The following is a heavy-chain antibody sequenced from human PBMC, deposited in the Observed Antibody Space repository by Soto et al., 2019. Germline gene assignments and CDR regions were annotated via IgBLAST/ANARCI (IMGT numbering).Heavy chain of an antibody. CDR3: AKSPVIAARGWFDN. D-gene: IGHD6-6*01. Sequence: PGGSLRLSCAASGFTISTYWIHWVRQAPGKGLVWVSRIRSDGGVINYVDSVEGRFTISRDNAKNTVYLQMNNLRAEDTAVYYCAKSPVIAARGWFDNWGQGNMVTVSS. CDR2: IRSDGGVI. V-gene: IGHV3-74*01. J-gene: IGHJ5*02. CDR1: GFTISTYW.